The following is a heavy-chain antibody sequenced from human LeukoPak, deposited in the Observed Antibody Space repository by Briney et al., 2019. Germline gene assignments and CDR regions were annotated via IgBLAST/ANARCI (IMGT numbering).Heavy chain of an antibody. J-gene: IGHJ1*01. CDR1: GFNFSGYW. Sequence: GGSLRLSCSASGFNFSGYWMSWVRQSPGKGLEWMANINQDGSEKYYVDSVKGRFTISRDNAKNSLFLQMGSLRVEDTAVYYCARESTAGYNSSWYGFRNWGQGTLVSVSS. D-gene: IGHD6-13*01. V-gene: IGHV3-7*01. CDR2: INQDGSEK. CDR3: ARESTAGYNSSWYGFRN.